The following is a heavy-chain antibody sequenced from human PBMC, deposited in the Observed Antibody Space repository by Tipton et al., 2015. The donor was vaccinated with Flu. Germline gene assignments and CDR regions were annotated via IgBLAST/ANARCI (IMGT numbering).Heavy chain of an antibody. CDR2: IRSTVDGWTV. Sequence: SLRLSCSASGFSFGDYALTWVRQAPGKGLEWVAFIRSTVDGWTVRYAAAVKGRFTISRDDSKSITYLQMDSLKTEDTAVYYCSRVYCSPTSCYRSDYWGQGTRVIVSS. CDR1: GFSFGDYA. V-gene: IGHV3-49*04. CDR3: SRVYCSPTSCYRSDY. D-gene: IGHD2-2*01. J-gene: IGHJ4*02.